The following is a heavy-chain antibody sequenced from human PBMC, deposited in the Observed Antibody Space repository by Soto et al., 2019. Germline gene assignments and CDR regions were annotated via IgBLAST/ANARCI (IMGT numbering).Heavy chain of an antibody. CDR1: GLTFSNVW. Sequence: PGGSLRLSCAASGLTFSNVWMTWVRQAPGKGLEWVGRIKSKSDGETADVAAPVKGRFTISRDDSKNTVFLEMNSLKSEDTALYYCAITAMVNRDSSTSFDYWGQGTQVTV. D-gene: IGHD5-18*01. V-gene: IGHV3-15*01. CDR2: IKSKSDGETA. CDR3: AITAMVNRDSSTSFDY. J-gene: IGHJ4*02.